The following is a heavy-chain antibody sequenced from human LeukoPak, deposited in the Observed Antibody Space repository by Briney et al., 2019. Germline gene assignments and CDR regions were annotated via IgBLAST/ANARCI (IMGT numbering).Heavy chain of an antibody. CDR3: VRESSVWVGPGIGRPLDV. CDR1: GFTFSDYW. CDR2: IKEDGGDK. Sequence: GGSLRLSCAVSGFTFSDYWMTWVRQAPGRGLEWVANIKEDGGDKQYVDSVQGRFTISRDNAENSLYLQMNSLRAEDTAVYYCVRESSVWVGPGIGRPLDVWGKGTAVTVSS. J-gene: IGHJ6*04. V-gene: IGHV3-7*01. D-gene: IGHD3-16*01.